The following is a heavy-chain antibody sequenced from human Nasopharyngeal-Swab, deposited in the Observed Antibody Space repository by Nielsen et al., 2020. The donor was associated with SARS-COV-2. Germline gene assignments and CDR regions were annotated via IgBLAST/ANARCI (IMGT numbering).Heavy chain of an antibody. Sequence: ASVKVSCKASGYTFTSYAMNWVRQAPGQGLEWMGWINTNTGNPTYAQGFTGRFVFSLDTSVSTAYLQISSLKADDTAVYYCARDEKSQGIFGVVISGQWWFDPWGQGTLATVSS. V-gene: IGHV7-4-1*02. CDR2: INTNTGNP. CDR1: GYTFTSYA. D-gene: IGHD3-3*01. J-gene: IGHJ5*02. CDR3: ARDEKSQGIFGVVISGQWWFDP.